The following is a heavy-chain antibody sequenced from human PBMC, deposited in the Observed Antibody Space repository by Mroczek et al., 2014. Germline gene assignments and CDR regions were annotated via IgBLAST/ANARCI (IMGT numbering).Heavy chain of an antibody. CDR1: GGSFSGYY. CDR2: INHSGST. D-gene: IGHD2-15*01. J-gene: IGHJ5*02. Sequence: QVQLQQWGAGLLKPSETLSLTCAVYGGSFSGYYWSWIRQPPGKGLEWIGEINHSGSTNYNPSLKSRVTISVDTSKNQFSLKLSSVTAADTAVYYCASLRNCSGGSCYSDNWFDPWGQGTLVTVSS. CDR3: ASLRNCSGGSCYSDNWFDP. V-gene: IGHV4-34*01.